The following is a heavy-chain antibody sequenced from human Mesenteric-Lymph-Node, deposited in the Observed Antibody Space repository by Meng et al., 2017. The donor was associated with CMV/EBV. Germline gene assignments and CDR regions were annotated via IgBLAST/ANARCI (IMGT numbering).Heavy chain of an antibody. CDR3: ARRPNYEHYYYYGMDV. D-gene: IGHD1-7*01. CDR2: ISAYNGNT. Sequence: ASETVSCKASGYTFTSYGISWVRQAPGQGLEWMGWISAYNGNTNYAQKVQGRVTMTTDTSTSTAYMELRSLRSDDTAVYYCARRPNYEHYYYYGMDVCVQGTTVTVS. CDR1: GYTFTSYG. J-gene: IGHJ6*02. V-gene: IGHV1-18*01.